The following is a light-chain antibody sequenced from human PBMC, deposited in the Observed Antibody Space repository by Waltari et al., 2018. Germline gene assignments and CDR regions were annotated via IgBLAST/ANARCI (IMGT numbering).Light chain of an antibody. J-gene: IGLJ1*01. CDR1: SGHSSYA. CDR2: LNSDGSH. V-gene: IGLV4-69*01. Sequence: QLVLTQSPSASASLGASVMLTCTLSSGHSSYAIAWHQQQPEKGPRYLMKLNSDGSHSKGDGIPDRFSGSSSGAERYLTISSLQSEDEADYYCQTWGTGILVFGTGTKVTVL. CDR3: QTWGTGILV.